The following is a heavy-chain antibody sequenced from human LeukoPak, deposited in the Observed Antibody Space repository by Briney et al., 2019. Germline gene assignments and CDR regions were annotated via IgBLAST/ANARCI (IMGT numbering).Heavy chain of an antibody. CDR2: IIPIFGTA. J-gene: IGHJ5*02. CDR1: GGTFSSYA. CDR3: ARETGRGFGFDP. Sequence: ASVKVPCKASGGTFSSYAISWVRQAPGQGLEWMGGIIPIFGTANYAQKFQGRVTITADKSTSTAYMELSRLRSDDTAVYYCARETGRGFGFDPWGQGTLVTVSS. V-gene: IGHV1-69*06. D-gene: IGHD1-14*01.